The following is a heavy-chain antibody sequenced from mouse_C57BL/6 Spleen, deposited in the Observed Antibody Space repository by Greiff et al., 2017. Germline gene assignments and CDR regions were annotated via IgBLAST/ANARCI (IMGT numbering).Heavy chain of an antibody. CDR1: GFTFSDYY. J-gene: IGHJ3*01. CDR3: AGYYDYDGGFAY. Sequence: EVKVVESEGGLVQPGSSMKLSCTASGFTFSDYYMAWVRQVPEKGLEWVANINYDGSSTYYLDSLKSRFIISRDNAKNILYLQMSSLKSEDTATYYCAGYYDYDGGFAYWGQGTLVTVSA. V-gene: IGHV5-16*01. D-gene: IGHD2-4*01. CDR2: INYDGSST.